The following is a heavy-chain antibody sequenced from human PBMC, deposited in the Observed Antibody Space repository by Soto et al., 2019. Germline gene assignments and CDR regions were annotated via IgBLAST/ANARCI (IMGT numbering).Heavy chain of an antibody. CDR1: GGSITGYY. D-gene: IGHD5-12*01. CDR3: AREDSGDGYNYLDY. V-gene: IGHV4-31*03. J-gene: IGHJ4*02. Sequence: PSETLSLTCTVSGGSITGYYWSWLRQHPGKGLEWIGYIYSSGNTYYNPALKSRVFMSVDTSRNQFSLRLSSVTVADTAVYYCAREDSGDGYNYLDYWGQGILVTVSS. CDR2: IYSSGNT.